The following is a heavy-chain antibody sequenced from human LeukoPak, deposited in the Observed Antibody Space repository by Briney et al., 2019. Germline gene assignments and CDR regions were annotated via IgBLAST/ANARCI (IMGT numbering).Heavy chain of an antibody. J-gene: IGHJ4*02. CDR3: ASIAVAYYFDY. CDR2: IISDGTTT. Sequence: GGSLRLSCAASGFTFSSHWMHWVRQAPGKGLVWVSRIISDGTTTNYADSVKGRFTISRDNAKNTLYLQMNSLRAEDTAVYYCASIAVAYYFDYWGQGTLVTVSS. CDR1: GFTFSSHW. V-gene: IGHV3-74*01. D-gene: IGHD6-19*01.